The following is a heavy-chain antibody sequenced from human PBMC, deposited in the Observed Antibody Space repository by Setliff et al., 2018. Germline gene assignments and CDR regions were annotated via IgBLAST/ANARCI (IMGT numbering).Heavy chain of an antibody. CDR2: IGHTGSI. D-gene: IGHD2-21*01. Sequence: SETLSLTCTVSGYSISSGDIWGWSRQPPGKGLEWVGNIGHTGSINYNPSLKSRLTITPDTYKNQFSLKLNSVTATDTAVYYCARDLGNGGDSDYWGQGILVTVSS. CDR3: ARDLGNGGDSDY. V-gene: IGHV4-38-2*02. CDR1: GYSISSGDI. J-gene: IGHJ4*02.